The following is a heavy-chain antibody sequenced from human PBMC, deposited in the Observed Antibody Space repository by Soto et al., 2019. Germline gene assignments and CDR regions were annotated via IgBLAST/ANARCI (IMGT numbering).Heavy chain of an antibody. D-gene: IGHD2-15*01. V-gene: IGHV3-33*01. CDR1: GFTFSSYG. CDR3: ARDGYCSGGSCYSVPVFDY. CDR2: IWYDGSNK. Sequence: LRLSCAASGFTFSSYGMHWVRQAPGKGLEWVAVIWYDGSNKNYADSVKGRFTISRDNSKNTLYLQMNSMRAEDTAVYYCARDGYCSGGSCYSVPVFDYWGQGTLVTVSS. J-gene: IGHJ4*02.